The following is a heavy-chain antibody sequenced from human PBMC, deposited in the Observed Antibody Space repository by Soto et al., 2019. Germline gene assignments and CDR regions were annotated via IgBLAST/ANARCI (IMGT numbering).Heavy chain of an antibody. CDR2: ISGSGGST. Sequence: PGGSLRLSCAASGFTFHIYAMSWVRQAPGKGLEWFSAISGSGGSTYYADSVQGRFTLSRDNSKNTLYLQMNNLRAEDTAVYYCAKGSSGFRTYYFDNWGQGT. J-gene: IGHJ4*02. CDR1: GFTFHIYA. CDR3: AKGSSGFRTYYFDN. V-gene: IGHV3-23*01. D-gene: IGHD3-22*01.